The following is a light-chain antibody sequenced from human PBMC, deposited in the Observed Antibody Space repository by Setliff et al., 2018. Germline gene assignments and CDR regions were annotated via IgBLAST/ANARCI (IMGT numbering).Light chain of an antibody. Sequence: QSALTQPRSVSGSPGQSVTISCTGTSSDVGGYNYVSWYQQHPGKAPKLMIYDVSKRPSGVPDRFSGPKSGNTASLTISGLQAEDEADYYCCSYAGSYTSLYVFGTGTKVTVL. CDR3: CSYAGSYTSLYV. V-gene: IGLV2-11*01. J-gene: IGLJ1*01. CDR2: DVS. CDR1: SSDVGGYNY.